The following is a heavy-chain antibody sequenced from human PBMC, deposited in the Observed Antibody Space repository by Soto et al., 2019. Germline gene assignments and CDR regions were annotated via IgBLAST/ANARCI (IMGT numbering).Heavy chain of an antibody. CDR2: IWYDGSNK. CDR1: GFTFSSYG. V-gene: IGHV3-33*01. Sequence: QVQLVESGGGVVQPGRSLRLSCAASGFTFSSYGMHCVRQAPGKGLEWVAVIWYDGSNKYYADSVKGRFTISRDNSKNTLYLQMNSLRAEDTAVYYCAREIRSSAFDYWGQGTLVTVSS. J-gene: IGHJ4*02. CDR3: AREIRSSAFDY.